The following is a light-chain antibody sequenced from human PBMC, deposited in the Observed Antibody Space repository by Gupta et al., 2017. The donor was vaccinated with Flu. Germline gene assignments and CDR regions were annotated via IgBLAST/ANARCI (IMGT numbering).Light chain of an antibody. Sequence: VSLGEPAAISCSARSVLLNRNGYNYLDWYLQKPGQSPQLLIYLGSNLASGVPDRFSGSGSGTDFTLKITRGEAEDVGVYYCQQAIRTPRTFGQGTKVEIK. CDR1: SVLLNRNGYNY. CDR2: LGS. J-gene: IGKJ1*01. V-gene: IGKV2-28*01. CDR3: QQAIRTPRT.